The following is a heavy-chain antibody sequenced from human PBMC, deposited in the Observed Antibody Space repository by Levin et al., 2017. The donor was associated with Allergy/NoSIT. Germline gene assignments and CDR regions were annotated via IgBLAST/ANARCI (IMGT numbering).Heavy chain of an antibody. CDR1: GDSVSSNSAA. CDR2: TYYRSKWHN. V-gene: IGHV6-1*01. J-gene: IGHJ4*02. Sequence: MSSETLSLTCAISGDSVSSNSAAWSWIRQSPSRGLEWLGRTYYRSKWHNEYAASVNSRISINPDTSKNQFSLQLNSVTPEDTAVYYCARGAYGSTWVWGQGTLVTVSS. CDR3: ARGAYGSTWV. D-gene: IGHD6-19*01.